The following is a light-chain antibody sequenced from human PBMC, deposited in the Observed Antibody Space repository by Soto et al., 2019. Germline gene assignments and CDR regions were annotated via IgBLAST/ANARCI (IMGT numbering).Light chain of an antibody. CDR3: NSYTSSSTRV. Sequence: QSALTQPASVSGSPGQSITISCTGTSSDVGGYKYVSWYQHHPGKAPKLLIYEVSNRPSGVSNRFSGSKSGNTASLIISGLQAEDEADYYCNSYTSSSTRVFGGGTKVTVL. CDR2: EVS. J-gene: IGLJ2*01. CDR1: SSDVGGYKY. V-gene: IGLV2-14*01.